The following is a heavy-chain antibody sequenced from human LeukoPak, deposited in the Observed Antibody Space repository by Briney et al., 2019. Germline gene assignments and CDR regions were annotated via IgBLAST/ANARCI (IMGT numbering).Heavy chain of an antibody. CDR3: ARVTXXGXQYMDV. D-gene: IGHD2-21*02. J-gene: IGHJ6*03. CDR1: GGSISSYY. V-gene: IGHV4-4*07. CDR2: IQATGSX. Sequence: PSETLSLTCTMSGGSISSYYYNWVRQPAGEGLEWIGRIQATGSXXXXXSLXSRVTMSVDTSKNQLSLKMNSVTAADTAMYYCARVTXXGXQYMDVWGKGTTVTVSS.